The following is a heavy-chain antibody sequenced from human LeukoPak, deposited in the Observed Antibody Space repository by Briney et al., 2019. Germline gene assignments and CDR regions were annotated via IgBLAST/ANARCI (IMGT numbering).Heavy chain of an antibody. Sequence: GGSLRLSCAASGFTFSAYWMSWVRQAPGKGLEWLANIKQDGSDKQYVDSVKGRFAISRDNAKTSVYLQMNSLRAEDTAQYYCVSTTRSSPFDNWGQGTLVTVSS. CDR1: GFTFSAYW. D-gene: IGHD1-1*01. CDR3: VSTTRSSPFDN. J-gene: IGHJ4*02. CDR2: IKQDGSDK. V-gene: IGHV3-7*01.